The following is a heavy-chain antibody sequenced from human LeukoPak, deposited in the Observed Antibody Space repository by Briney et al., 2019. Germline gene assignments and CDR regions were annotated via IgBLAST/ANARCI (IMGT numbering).Heavy chain of an antibody. CDR1: GDSVSSNSAA. CDR2: TYYRSKWYN. Sequence: SQTLSLNCVISGDSVSSNSAAWNWIRQSPSRGLEWLGRTYYRSKWYNDYAVSVKSRMTINADTSKNQFSLQLNSVTPEDTAVYYCARAGGDSWYFDYWGQGTLVTVSS. CDR3: ARAGGDSWYFDY. V-gene: IGHV6-1*01. D-gene: IGHD2-21*02. J-gene: IGHJ4*02.